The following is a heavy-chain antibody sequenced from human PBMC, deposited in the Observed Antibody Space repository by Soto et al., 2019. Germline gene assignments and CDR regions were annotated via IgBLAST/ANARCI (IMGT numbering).Heavy chain of an antibody. CDR3: APLSVSLSGPYGIHV. D-gene: IGHD2-15*01. V-gene: IGHV4-39*01. J-gene: IGHJ6*02. CDR2: MLYSGLT. Sequence: SETLSLTCSVSGYSVSSGDYYWAWIRQPPGKGLEWIGSMLYSGLTYYNPSLKSRVTLSVDTSKNQFSVRLNSVTASDTAVYYCAPLSVSLSGPYGIHVWGQGTTVTVSS. CDR1: GYSVSSGDYY.